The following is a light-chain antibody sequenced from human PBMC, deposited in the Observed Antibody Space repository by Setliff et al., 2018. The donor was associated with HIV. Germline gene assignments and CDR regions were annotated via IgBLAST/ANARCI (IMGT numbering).Light chain of an antibody. J-gene: IGLJ2*01. CDR3: SSYTGSTVI. CDR2: EVN. Sequence: QSALAQPPSASGSPGQSVTISCSGTSSDVGGYNFVSWYQQQPGKAPKLMTYEVNKRPSGVPDRFSGSKSGNTASLTVSGLQAEGEADYYCSSYTGSTVIFGGGTKVTVL. V-gene: IGLV2-8*01. CDR1: SSDVGGYNF.